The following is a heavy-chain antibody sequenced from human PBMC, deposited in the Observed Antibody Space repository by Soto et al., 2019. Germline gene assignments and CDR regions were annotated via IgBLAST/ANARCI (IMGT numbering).Heavy chain of an antibody. J-gene: IGHJ4*02. Sequence: SETLSLTCAVYGGSFSGYYWSWIRQPPGKGLEWIGEINHSGSTNYNPSLKSRVTISVDTSKNQFSLKLSSVTAADTAVYYCARLRTAAGTHFDYWGQGTLVTV. CDR3: ARLRTAAGTHFDY. D-gene: IGHD6-13*01. V-gene: IGHV4-34*01. CDR1: GGSFSGYY. CDR2: INHSGST.